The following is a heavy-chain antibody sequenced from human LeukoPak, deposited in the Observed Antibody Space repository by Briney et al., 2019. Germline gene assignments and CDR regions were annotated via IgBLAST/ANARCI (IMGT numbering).Heavy chain of an antibody. D-gene: IGHD3-10*01. J-gene: IGHJ3*02. Sequence: GGSLRLSCAASAFTFSDYYMCWIRQAPGKGLEWVSYISTGSHYTNYADSVKGRFTISRDDARNSLFLQINSLRAEDMAVYYCARFYGLGTWNDAFDIWGQGTMVTVSS. V-gene: IGHV3-11*03. CDR1: AFTFSDYY. CDR2: ISTGSHYT. CDR3: ARFYGLGTWNDAFDI.